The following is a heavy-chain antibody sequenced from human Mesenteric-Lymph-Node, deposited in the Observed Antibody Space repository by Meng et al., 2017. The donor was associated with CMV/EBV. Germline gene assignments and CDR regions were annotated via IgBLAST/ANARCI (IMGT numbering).Heavy chain of an antibody. Sequence: ASVKVSCKASGYTFTGYYIHWVRQAPGQGLEWMGWINPNSGDTKYAQKFQGRVIMTRDTSISTAYMELSRLRYDDTAVYYCARSPTLGGLFDYWGQGTLVTVSS. CDR2: INPNSGDT. CDR3: ARSPTLGGLFDY. J-gene: IGHJ4*02. V-gene: IGHV1-2*02. D-gene: IGHD5-12*01. CDR1: GYTFTGYY.